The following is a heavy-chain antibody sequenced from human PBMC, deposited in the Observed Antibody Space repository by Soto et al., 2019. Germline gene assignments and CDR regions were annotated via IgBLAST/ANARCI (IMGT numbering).Heavy chain of an antibody. Sequence: QVQLVQSGAEVKKPGASVKVSCKASGYTFTSYSINWVRQAPGQGLEWMGWINAYNGNTDYAQKFQGRVTLTTDTSTSTAYRELRILRSDDTAVYYFARDVVGYCSSTSCPLDYWGQGTLVTVSS. J-gene: IGHJ4*02. CDR1: GYTFTSYS. V-gene: IGHV1-18*01. CDR3: ARDVVGYCSSTSCPLDY. CDR2: INAYNGNT. D-gene: IGHD2-2*01.